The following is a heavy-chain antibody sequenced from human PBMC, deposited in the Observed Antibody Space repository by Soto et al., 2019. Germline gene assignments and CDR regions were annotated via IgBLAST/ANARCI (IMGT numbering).Heavy chain of an antibody. CDR3: ASMLGYCSSTSCYNGYYGMDV. V-gene: IGHV1-69*06. J-gene: IGHJ6*02. CDR1: GSTFSSYA. CDR2: LIPIFGTA. Sequence: QVQLVQSGAEVKEPGSSVKVSCKASGSTFSSYAISWVRQAPGQGLEWMGGLIPIFGTANYAQKFQGRVTITADKSTSTAYMELSSLRSEDTAVYYCASMLGYCSSTSCYNGYYGMDVWGQGTTVTVSS. D-gene: IGHD2-2*02.